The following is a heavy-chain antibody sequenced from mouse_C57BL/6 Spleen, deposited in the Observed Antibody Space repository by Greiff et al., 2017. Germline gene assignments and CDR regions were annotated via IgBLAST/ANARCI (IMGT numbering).Heavy chain of an antibody. Sequence: QVQLKQPGAELVKPGASVKLSCKASGYTFTSYWMHWVKQRPGRGLEWIGRIDPNSGGTKYNEKFKSKATLTVDKPSSTAYMQLSSLTSEDSAGYYCARVGTTVVAVKENYAMDYWGQGTSVTVSS. V-gene: IGHV1-72*01. CDR2: IDPNSGGT. J-gene: IGHJ4*01. D-gene: IGHD1-1*01. CDR3: ARVGTTVVAVKENYAMDY. CDR1: GYTFTSYW.